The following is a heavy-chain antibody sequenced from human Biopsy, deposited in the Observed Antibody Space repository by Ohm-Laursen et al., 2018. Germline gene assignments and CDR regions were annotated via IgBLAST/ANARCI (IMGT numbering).Heavy chain of an antibody. Sequence: ASVKVSCKASAYSFCDHRIHWVRQAPGQGLEWRGWIDPKSGGTNYAQKFQGRVTMTRDTSISTTYMELRRLTSDDTAVFYCARELGDFWGGRQFDFWGQGTLVTVSS. CDR3: ARELGDFWGGRQFDF. J-gene: IGHJ5*01. CDR2: IDPKSGGT. CDR1: AYSFCDHR. V-gene: IGHV1-2*02. D-gene: IGHD3-3*01.